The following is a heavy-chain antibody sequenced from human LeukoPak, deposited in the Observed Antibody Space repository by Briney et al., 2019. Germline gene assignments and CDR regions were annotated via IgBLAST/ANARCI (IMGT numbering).Heavy chain of an antibody. D-gene: IGHD1-26*01. J-gene: IGHJ5*02. V-gene: IGHV1-46*01. CDR2: INPSGGTT. CDR3: ARDNSVGDTAWWFDP. Sequence: ASVKVSCKASGYTFTSYHMHWVRQAPGQGLEWMGIINPSGGTTNYAQKFQGRVTMTRDMSTSTDYMELSSLRFDDTAVYYCARDNSVGDTAWWFDPWGQGTLVTVSS. CDR1: GYTFTSYH.